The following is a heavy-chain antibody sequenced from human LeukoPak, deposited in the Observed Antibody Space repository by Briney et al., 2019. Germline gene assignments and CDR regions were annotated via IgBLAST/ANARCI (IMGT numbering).Heavy chain of an antibody. Sequence: ASVKVSCRASGYSFTSYDINWVRQATGQGLEWMGWMNPNSGNTGSAQKFQGRVTMTRNTSISTAYMELSNLRSEDTAVYYCARRVAAGGACMGYWGQGTLVTVSS. CDR3: ARRVAAGGACMGY. CDR2: MNPNSGNT. D-gene: IGHD6-13*01. CDR1: GYSFTSYD. V-gene: IGHV1-8*01. J-gene: IGHJ4*02.